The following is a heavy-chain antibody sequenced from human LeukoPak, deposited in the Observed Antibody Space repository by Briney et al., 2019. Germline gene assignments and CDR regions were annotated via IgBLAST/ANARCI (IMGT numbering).Heavy chain of an antibody. CDR2: TNSGGSST. V-gene: IGHV3-74*01. J-gene: IGHJ5*02. CDR3: GRGYAQHLVNWFDP. D-gene: IGHD6-13*01. Sequence: QTGGSLRLSCAASGFTFTTYWMHWVRQAPGTGLVWVSRTNSGGSSTSFADSVKGRFTISRDNAKNTLYLQMNSLRAEDTAVYYCGRGYAQHLVNWFDPWGQGTLVTVSS. CDR1: GFTFTTYW.